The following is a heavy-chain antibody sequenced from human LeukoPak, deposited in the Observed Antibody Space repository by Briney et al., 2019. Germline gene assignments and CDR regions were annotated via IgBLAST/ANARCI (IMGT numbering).Heavy chain of an antibody. CDR2: FDPEDGET. V-gene: IGHV1-24*01. D-gene: IGHD3-10*01. CDR1: GYTLTELS. J-gene: IGHJ1*01. CDR3: ATGVYYGSGSYFN. Sequence: ASVKVSCKVSGYTLTELSMHWVLQAPGKGLEWMGGFDPEDGETTYAQKFQGRVTMTEDTSTDTAYMELSSLRSEDTAVYYCATGVYYGSGSYFNWGQGTLVTVSS.